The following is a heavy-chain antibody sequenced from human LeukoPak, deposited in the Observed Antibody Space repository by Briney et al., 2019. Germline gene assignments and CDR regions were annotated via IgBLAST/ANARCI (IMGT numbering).Heavy chain of an antibody. Sequence: SQTLSLTCAISGDSVSTNSGAWSWIRQSPSRGLEWLGRTYYTSKWFKEYAVSLKGRITINPDTSKNQFSLQLNSVSPEDTAVYYCARDQLPDPYWGQGTLVTVSS. V-gene: IGHV6-1*01. CDR2: TYYTSKWFK. CDR3: ARDQLPDPY. D-gene: IGHD2-2*01. J-gene: IGHJ4*02. CDR1: GDSVSTNSGA.